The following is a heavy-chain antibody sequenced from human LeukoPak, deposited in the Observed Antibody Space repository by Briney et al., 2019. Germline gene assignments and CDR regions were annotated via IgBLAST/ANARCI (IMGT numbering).Heavy chain of an antibody. Sequence: PGGSLGLSCAASGFTFSDYYMSWIRQAPGKGLEWVSYISSSGSTIYYADSVKGRFTISRDNAKNSLYLQMNSLRAEDTAVYYCARGSITMIVVVINFDYWGQGTLVTVSS. V-gene: IGHV3-11*04. CDR3: ARGSITMIVVVINFDY. D-gene: IGHD3-22*01. CDR1: GFTFSDYY. J-gene: IGHJ4*02. CDR2: ISSSGSTI.